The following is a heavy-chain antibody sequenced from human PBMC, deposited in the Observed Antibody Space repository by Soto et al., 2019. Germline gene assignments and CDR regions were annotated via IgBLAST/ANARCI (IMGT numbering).Heavy chain of an antibody. Sequence: GGALRVSCEASGFIFSDHAISWVRQAPGKGLEWVSAISVNGIATYYADSVKGRFTISRDNSKNTLYLQMNRLRADDTAVYYCARDAISMVRGTNNWFDPWGQGTLVTVSP. D-gene: IGHD3-10*01. J-gene: IGHJ5*02. CDR3: ARDAISMVRGTNNWFDP. CDR2: ISVNGIAT. V-gene: IGHV3-23*01. CDR1: GFIFSDHA.